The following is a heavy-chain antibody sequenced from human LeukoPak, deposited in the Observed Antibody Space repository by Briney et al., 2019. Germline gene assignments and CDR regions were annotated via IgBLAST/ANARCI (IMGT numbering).Heavy chain of an antibody. Sequence: SSETLSLTCTVSGGSISSYYWSWIRQPPGKGLEWIGYIYYSGSTNYNPSLKSRVTISVDTSKNQFSLKLSSVTAADTAVYYCARFDDSSGYYYVYFDYWGQGTLVTVSS. J-gene: IGHJ4*02. D-gene: IGHD3-22*01. CDR2: IYYSGST. V-gene: IGHV4-59*01. CDR3: ARFDDSSGYYYVYFDY. CDR1: GGSISSYY.